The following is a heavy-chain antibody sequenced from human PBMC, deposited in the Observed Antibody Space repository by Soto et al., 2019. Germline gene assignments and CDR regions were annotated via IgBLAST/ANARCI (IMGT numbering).Heavy chain of an antibody. CDR3: ARGYCSSTSCYRNYYYYGMDV. J-gene: IGHJ6*02. D-gene: IGHD2-2*01. CDR1: GGTFSSYA. Sequence: ASVKVSCKASGGTFSSYAISWVRQAPGQGLEWMGGIIPIFGTANYAQKFQGRVTITADESTSTAYMERSSLRSEDTAVYYCARGYCSSTSCYRNYYYYGMDVWGQGTTVTVSS. CDR2: IIPIFGTA. V-gene: IGHV1-69*13.